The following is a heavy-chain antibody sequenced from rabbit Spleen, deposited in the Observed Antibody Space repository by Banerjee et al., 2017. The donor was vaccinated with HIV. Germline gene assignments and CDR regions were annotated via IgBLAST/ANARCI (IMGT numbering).Heavy chain of an antibody. CDR1: GFSFSGYW. CDR2: IDSGGAT. J-gene: IGHJ4*01. D-gene: IGHD1-1*01. V-gene: IGHV1S40*01. Sequence: QSLEDSGGDLVKPGASLTLTCTASGFSFSGYWMCWVRQAPGKGLEWIACIDSGGATFYAKWVNGRFTIAKTSSTTVTLQVTSLTAADTATYFCARATSTSGELRLWGQATLVSVS. CDR3: ARATSTSGELRL.